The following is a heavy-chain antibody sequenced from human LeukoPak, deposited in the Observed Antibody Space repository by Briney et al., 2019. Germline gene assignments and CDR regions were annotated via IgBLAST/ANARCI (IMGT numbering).Heavy chain of an antibody. CDR2: IYTSGST. CDR1: GGSISSYY. CDR3: ARDWGPSGSSVDY. J-gene: IGHJ4*02. D-gene: IGHD1-26*01. Sequence: SETLSLTCTVSGGSISSYYWSWMRQAAGKGLEWIGRIYTSGSTNYNPSLKSRVTISVDTSKNQLSLKLSSVTAADTAVYYCARDWGPSGSSVDYCGQGTLATVSS. V-gene: IGHV4-4*07.